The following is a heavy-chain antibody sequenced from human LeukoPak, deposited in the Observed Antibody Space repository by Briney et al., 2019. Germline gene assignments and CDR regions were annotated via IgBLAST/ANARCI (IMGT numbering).Heavy chain of an antibody. CDR3: ARDTLSYSSGWYVKDWFDP. CDR2: ISPMFGIA. Sequence: SVKVSCKASGGTLGTYAVSWVRQAPGQGLEWMARISPMFGIANYTQKFQGRVTITTDESANTAYMELSSLTSEDTAVYYCARDTLSYSSGWYVKDWFDPWGQGTLVTVSS. V-gene: IGHV1-69*05. D-gene: IGHD6-19*01. J-gene: IGHJ5*02. CDR1: GGTLGTYA.